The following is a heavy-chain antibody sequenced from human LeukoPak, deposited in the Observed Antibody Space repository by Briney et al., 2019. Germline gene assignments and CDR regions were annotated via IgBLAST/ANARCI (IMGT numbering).Heavy chain of an antibody. J-gene: IGHJ4*02. CDR2: INSDGSST. D-gene: IGHD2-15*01. CDR3: TRGIYSSGGSIAFDY. Sequence: GGSLRLACAASGFTLSSYWMHWVRQAPGKGLVWVSRINSDGSSTSYADSVKGRFTFSRDNAKNTLYLEMNSLRAEDTAVYYCTRGIYSSGGSIAFDYWGQGTLVTVSS. CDR1: GFTLSSYW. V-gene: IGHV3-74*01.